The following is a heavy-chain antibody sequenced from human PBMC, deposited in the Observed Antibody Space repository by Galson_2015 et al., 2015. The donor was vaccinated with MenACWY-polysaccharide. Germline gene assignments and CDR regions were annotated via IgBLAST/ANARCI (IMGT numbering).Heavy chain of an antibody. V-gene: IGHV1-18*01. J-gene: IGHJ5*02. D-gene: IGHD5-18*01. CDR3: ARVRFILSYVDTALVSNWFDP. Sequence: SVKVSCKASGYTFTTYGITWVRQAPGQGLEWMGWIGVYNGNTNYAQKLQGRVTMTTDTSTSTAYMELRSLRSDDTAVYYCARVRFILSYVDTALVSNWFDPWGQGTLVTVSS. CDR1: GYTFTTYG. CDR2: IGVYNGNT.